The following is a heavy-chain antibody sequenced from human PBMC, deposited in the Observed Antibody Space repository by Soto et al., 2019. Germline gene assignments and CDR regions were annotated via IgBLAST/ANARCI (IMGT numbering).Heavy chain of an antibody. CDR1: GFTFSSYA. CDR3: AINSRYCSSTSCYAD. V-gene: IGHV3-23*01. Sequence: EVQLLESGAGLVQPGGSLRLSCAASGFTFSSYAMSWVRQAPGKGLEWVLGISTSGDSTYYADSVKGRFTISRDNSKDTLYLQMNSLRAGDTAVYYCAINSRYCSSTSCYADWGQGTLVTVSS. CDR2: ISTSGDST. D-gene: IGHD2-2*01. J-gene: IGHJ4*02.